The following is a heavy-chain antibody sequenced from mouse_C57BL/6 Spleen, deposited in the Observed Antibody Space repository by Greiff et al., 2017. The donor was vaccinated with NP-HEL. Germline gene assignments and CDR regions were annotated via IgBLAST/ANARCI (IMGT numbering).Heavy chain of an antibody. CDR1: GYTFTSYW. J-gene: IGHJ4*01. D-gene: IGHD2-5*01. V-gene: IGHV1-52*01. Sequence: QVQLQQPGAELVRPGSSVKLSCKASGYTFTSYWMHWVKQRPIQGLEWIGNIDPSDSETHYNQKFKDKATLTVDKSSSTAYMQLSSLTSEDSAVYYCARGAYYSNSYYAMDYWGQGTSVTVSS. CDR3: ARGAYYSNSYYAMDY. CDR2: IDPSDSET.